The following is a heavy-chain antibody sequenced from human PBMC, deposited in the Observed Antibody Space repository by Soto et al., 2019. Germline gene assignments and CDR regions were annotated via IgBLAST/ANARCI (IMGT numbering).Heavy chain of an antibody. J-gene: IGHJ4*02. V-gene: IGHV3-23*01. CDR3: AKGWILTGTFSHFDY. CDR1: GFTFSSYA. D-gene: IGHD1-20*01. Sequence: GGSLRLSCAASGFTFSSYAMSWVRQAPGKGLEWVSAISGSGGSTYYADSVKGRFTISRDNSKNTLYLQMNSLRAEDTAVYYCAKGWILTGTFSHFDYWGQGTLVTVSS. CDR2: ISGSGGST.